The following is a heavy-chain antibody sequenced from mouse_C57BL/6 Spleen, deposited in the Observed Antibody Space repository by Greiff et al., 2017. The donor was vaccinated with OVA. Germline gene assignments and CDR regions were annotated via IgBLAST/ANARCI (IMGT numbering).Heavy chain of an antibody. J-gene: IGHJ2*01. V-gene: IGHV1-64*01. CDR1: GYTFTSYW. CDR3: ARAPYYGSSYDDVLDY. D-gene: IGHD1-1*01. Sequence: VQLQQPGAELVKPGASVKLSCKASGYTFTSYWMHWVKQRPGQGLEWIGMIHPNSGSTNYNEKFKSKATLTVDKSSSTAYMQLSSLTSEDSAVYYCARAPYYGSSYDDVLDYWGQGTTLTVSS. CDR2: IHPNSGST.